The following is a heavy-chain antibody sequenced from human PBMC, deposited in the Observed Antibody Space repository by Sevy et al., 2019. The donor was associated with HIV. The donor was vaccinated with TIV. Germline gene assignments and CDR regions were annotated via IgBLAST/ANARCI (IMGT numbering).Heavy chain of an antibody. J-gene: IGHJ4*02. V-gene: IGHV3-33*01. D-gene: IGHD3-3*01. CDR2: IWHDGSNE. Sequence: GGSLRLSCAASGFTFSTYGMNWVRQAPGKGLEWVAVIWHDGSNEYYADSVKGRFTISRDNSKNTLYLQMNSLRAEDTAVYYCAREFRITIFGVVTIGSDYWGQGTLVTVSS. CDR3: AREFRITIFGVVTIGSDY. CDR1: GFTFSTYG.